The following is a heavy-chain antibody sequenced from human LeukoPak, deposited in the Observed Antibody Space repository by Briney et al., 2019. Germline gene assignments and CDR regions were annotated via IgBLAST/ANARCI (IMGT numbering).Heavy chain of an antibody. D-gene: IGHD2-15*01. J-gene: IGHJ5*01. CDR2: ITGTGGG. CDR1: RFTLTNHG. Sequence: LGGTLRLSCAVSRFTLTNHGVTWVRQAPGTGLEWVSIITGTGGGYYAASVKGRFILSRDNSKNTGYMQMSSLRAEDTATYYCAKDYCRDGNCPFPFLDSWGHGTLVTVSS. V-gene: IGHV3-23*01. CDR3: AKDYCRDGNCPFPFLDS.